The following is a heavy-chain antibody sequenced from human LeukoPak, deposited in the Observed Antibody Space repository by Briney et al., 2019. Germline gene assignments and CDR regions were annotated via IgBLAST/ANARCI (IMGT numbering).Heavy chain of an antibody. D-gene: IGHD2-2*02. Sequence: SVKVSCKASGGTFSSYAISWVRQAPGQGLEWMGRIIPILGIANYAQKFQGRVTITADKSTSTAYMELSSLRSEDTAVYYCARVPLYCSSTSCYKGYYYYGMDVWGQGTTVTVSS. CDR1: GGTFSSYA. V-gene: IGHV1-69*04. CDR2: IIPILGIA. CDR3: ARVPLYCSSTSCYKGYYYYGMDV. J-gene: IGHJ6*02.